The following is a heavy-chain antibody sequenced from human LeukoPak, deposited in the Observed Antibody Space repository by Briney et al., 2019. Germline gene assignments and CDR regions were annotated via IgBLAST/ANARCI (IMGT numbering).Heavy chain of an antibody. Sequence: SGPTLVNPTQTLTVTCTFSGFSLSTSGVGVGWIRQPPGKALEWLALIYWDDDKRYSPSLKSRLTTTKDTPKNQVVLTMTSMDPVDTATYYCAHNYWSWGAFDVWGQGTMVTASS. CDR1: GFSLSTSGVG. CDR2: IYWDDDK. J-gene: IGHJ3*01. D-gene: IGHD2-8*02. CDR3: AHNYWSWGAFDV. V-gene: IGHV2-5*02.